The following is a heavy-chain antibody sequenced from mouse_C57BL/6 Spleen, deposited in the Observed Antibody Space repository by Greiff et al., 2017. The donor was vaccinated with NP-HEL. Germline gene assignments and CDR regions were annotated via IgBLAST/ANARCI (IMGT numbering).Heavy chain of an antibody. Sequence: VQLQQSGAELMKPGASVKLSCKATGFTFTGYWIEWVKQRPGHGLEWIGEILPGSGSTNYNAKFKGKATFTADTSSNTAYMQLSSLTNEDSAIYYRARKDPTVVTFDYWGQGTTLTVSS. CDR1: GFTFTGYW. D-gene: IGHD1-1*01. CDR2: ILPGSGST. V-gene: IGHV1-9*01. J-gene: IGHJ2*01. CDR3: ARKDPTVVTFDY.